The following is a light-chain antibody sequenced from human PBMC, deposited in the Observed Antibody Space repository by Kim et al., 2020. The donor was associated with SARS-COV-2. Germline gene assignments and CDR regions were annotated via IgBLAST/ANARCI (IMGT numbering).Light chain of an antibody. V-gene: IGKV3-15*01. Sequence: EIVMTQSPATLSVSPGERVTLSCRASQSLSSNLTWYQQKPGQAPRLLITGASTRATNIPSRFSGSGSGREFTLTITTLQSEDFAIYYCLQYSDWRPVTFGQGTPLDIK. CDR2: GAS. J-gene: IGKJ5*01. CDR1: QSLSSN. CDR3: LQYSDWRPVT.